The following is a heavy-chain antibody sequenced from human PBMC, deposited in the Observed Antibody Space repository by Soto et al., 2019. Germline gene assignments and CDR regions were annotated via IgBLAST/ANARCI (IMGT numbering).Heavy chain of an antibody. Sequence: ESGGVLVQPGGSLRLSCVASGFTFDSHWMHWVRQAPGEGLVWVSRIKTDGYAAAYADSVKGLFTISRDNTKNTVYLQMNSLRAEDTAVYFCVRESGVAADCWGQGTLVTVSS. J-gene: IGHJ4*02. CDR1: GFTFDSHW. CDR3: VRESGVAADC. V-gene: IGHV3-74*01. D-gene: IGHD6-19*01. CDR2: IKTDGYAA.